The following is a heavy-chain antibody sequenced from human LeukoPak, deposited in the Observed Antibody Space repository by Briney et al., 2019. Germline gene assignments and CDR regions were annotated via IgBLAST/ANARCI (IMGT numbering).Heavy chain of an antibody. J-gene: IGHJ4*02. CDR1: GYTFTSYG. CDR3: ARGGYDFWSGYNFDY. D-gene: IGHD3-3*01. CDR2: ISAYNGNT. Sequence: ASVKLSCKASGYTFTSYGISWVRQAPGQGLEWMGWISAYNGNTNYAQKLQGRVTMTTDTSTSTAYMELRSLRSDDTAVYYCARGGYDFWSGYNFDYWGQGTLVTVSS. V-gene: IGHV1-18*01.